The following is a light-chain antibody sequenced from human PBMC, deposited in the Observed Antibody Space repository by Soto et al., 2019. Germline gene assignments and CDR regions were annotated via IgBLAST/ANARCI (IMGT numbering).Light chain of an antibody. CDR1: QSLLHITGETF. J-gene: IGKJ5*01. Sequence: DVVMTQTPLSLSVAPGQPASISCKSSQSLLHITGETFLFWYLQKPGQSPQLLIYEVSTRVSGVPDRFSGSGSGTDFTLEISRVETDDVGIYYCMQSTQLAPTFGQGKRLGIE. V-gene: IGKV2D-29*02. CDR2: EVS. CDR3: MQSTQLAPT.